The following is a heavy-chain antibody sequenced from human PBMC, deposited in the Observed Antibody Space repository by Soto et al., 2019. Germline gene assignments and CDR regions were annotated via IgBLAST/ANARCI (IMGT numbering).Heavy chain of an antibody. D-gene: IGHD3-10*01. J-gene: IGHJ6*02. V-gene: IGHV1-69*06. CDR1: GDTFSNYA. Sequence: QVELVQSGIEVKNPGSSVKVSCKASGDTFSNYAINWVRQAPGQGLEWKGGIIPFYDKPNYAENFLGRVTISADKFTATAYLEVSSLRSEDTAVYFCARGYRELFFYAMDVWGRGTPVIVSS. CDR2: IIPFYDKP. CDR3: ARGYRELFFYAMDV.